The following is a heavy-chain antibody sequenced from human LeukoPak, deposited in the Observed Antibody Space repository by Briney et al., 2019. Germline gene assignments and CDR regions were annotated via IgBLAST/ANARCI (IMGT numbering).Heavy chain of an antibody. CDR2: IYHSGNS. D-gene: IGHD6-13*01. Sequence: SETLSLTCAVSGYSISSGYYWGWVRQPPGKGLEWIGSIYHSGNSYYNPSLRSRVTISVDTSKNQFFLKVSSVTAADTAVYYCARDRIAAALDYYMDVWGKGTTVTVSS. CDR3: ARDRIAAALDYYMDV. CDR1: GYSISSGYY. J-gene: IGHJ6*03. V-gene: IGHV4-38-2*02.